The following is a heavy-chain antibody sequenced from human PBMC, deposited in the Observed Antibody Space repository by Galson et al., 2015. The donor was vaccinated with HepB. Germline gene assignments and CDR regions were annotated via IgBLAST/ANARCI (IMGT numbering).Heavy chain of an antibody. V-gene: IGHV3-23*01. CDR3: AKADYYFDY. J-gene: IGHJ4*01. Sequence: SLRLSCAASGFTFSSYAMSWVRQAPGKGLEWVSAISSSGVTIYYADSVKGRFTISRDNSKNTLYLQLNSLRAEDTAVYYCAKADYYFDYWGHGTLVTVSS. CDR2: ISSSGVTI. CDR1: GFTFSSYA. D-gene: IGHD5-12*01.